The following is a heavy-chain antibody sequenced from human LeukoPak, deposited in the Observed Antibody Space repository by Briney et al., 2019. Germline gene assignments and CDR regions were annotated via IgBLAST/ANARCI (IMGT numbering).Heavy chain of an antibody. J-gene: IGHJ5*02. D-gene: IGHD6-6*01. CDR1: GFTFSSYA. CDR2: ISGSGGST. CDR3: AAPGGSSSSPWFDP. V-gene: IGHV3-23*01. Sequence: GGSLRLSCAASGFTFSSYAMSWVRQAPGKGLEWASAISGSGGSTYYADSVKGRFTISRDNSKNTLYLQMNSLRAEDTAVYYCAAPGGSSSSPWFDPWGQGTLVTVSS.